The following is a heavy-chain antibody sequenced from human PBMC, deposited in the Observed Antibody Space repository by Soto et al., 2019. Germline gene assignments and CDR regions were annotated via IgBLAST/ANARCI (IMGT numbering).Heavy chain of an antibody. V-gene: IGHV3-30*03. D-gene: IGHD6-13*01. J-gene: IGHJ6*02. CDR1: GFTFSSYG. Sequence: GGSLRLSCAASGFTFSSYGMHWVRQAPGKGLEWVAVISYDGSNKYYADSVKGRFTISRDNSKNTLYLQMNSLRAEDTAVYYCARDRGSSSHCYYDMEVWGQGTMVTVSS. CDR2: ISYDGSNK. CDR3: ARDRGSSSHCYYDMEV.